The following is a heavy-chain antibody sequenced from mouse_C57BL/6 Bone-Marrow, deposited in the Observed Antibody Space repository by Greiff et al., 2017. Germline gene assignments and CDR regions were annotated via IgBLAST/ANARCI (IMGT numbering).Heavy chain of an antibody. CDR2: IYPGGGYT. Sequence: QVQLKQSGAELVRPGTSVKMSCKASGYTFTNYWIGWAKQRPGHGLEWIGDIYPGGGYTNYNEQFKGKATLTADKSSSTAYMQFSSLTSEDSAIYYCARGDYYGSSYGYFDVWGTGTTVTVSS. CDR3: ARGDYYGSSYGYFDV. CDR1: GYTFTNYW. J-gene: IGHJ1*03. V-gene: IGHV1-63*01. D-gene: IGHD1-1*01.